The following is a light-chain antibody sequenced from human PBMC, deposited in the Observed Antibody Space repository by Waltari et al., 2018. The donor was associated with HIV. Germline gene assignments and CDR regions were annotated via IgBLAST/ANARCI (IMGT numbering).Light chain of an antibody. V-gene: IGKV4-1*01. CDR2: WAS. CDR1: QTVLYNSNNKNY. CDR3: QQYYDTFHS. Sequence: DIVMTQSPDSLAVSLGVRASINCKSSQTVLYNSNNKNYLAWYQQKPGQPPKLLFYWASTRQSGVPDRFSGSGSGTDFTLTISSLQAEDVAVYYCQQYYDTFHSFGQGTKLEIK. J-gene: IGKJ2*03.